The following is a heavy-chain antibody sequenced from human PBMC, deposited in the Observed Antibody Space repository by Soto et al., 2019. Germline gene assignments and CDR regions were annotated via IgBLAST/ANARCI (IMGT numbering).Heavy chain of an antibody. D-gene: IGHD3-3*01. J-gene: IGHJ4*02. CDR3: ARVLRDFWSGYPGIDY. V-gene: IGHV4-39*07. Sequence: TSETLSLTCTVSGGSISSSGYYWSWIRQPPGKGLEWIGEINHSGSTNYNPSLKSRVTISVDTSKNQFSLKLSSVTAADTAVYYCARVLRDFWSGYPGIDYWGQGTLVTVSS. CDR1: GGSISSSGYY. CDR2: INHSGST.